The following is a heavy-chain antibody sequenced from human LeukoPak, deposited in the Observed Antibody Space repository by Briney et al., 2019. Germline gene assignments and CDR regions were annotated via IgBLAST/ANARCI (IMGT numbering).Heavy chain of an antibody. Sequence: SQTLSLTCVISGDSVSSNSAAWNWIRQSPSRGLEWLGRTYYRSKWYSDFAEYVKGRITINPDTSKNQFPLQLISATPEDTAVYYCARGQTGSGRIFDYWGQGTLVTVSS. CDR3: ARGQTGSGRIFDY. D-gene: IGHD2-15*01. V-gene: IGHV6-1*01. J-gene: IGHJ4*02. CDR1: GDSVSSNSAA. CDR2: TYYRSKWYS.